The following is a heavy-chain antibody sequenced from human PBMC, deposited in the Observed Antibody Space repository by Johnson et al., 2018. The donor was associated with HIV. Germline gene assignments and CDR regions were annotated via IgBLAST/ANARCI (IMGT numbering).Heavy chain of an antibody. V-gene: IGHV3-13*01. CDR1: GFTFSSYD. Sequence: VQLVESGGGLVQPGGSLRLSCAASGFTFSSYDMHWVRQATGKGLEWVSAICTAGDTYYPGSVKGRFTISRENAKNSLYLQMNSLRAEDTAVYYCAREHPITMIVVASKGDAFDIWGQGTMVTVSS. J-gene: IGHJ3*02. CDR3: AREHPITMIVVASKGDAFDI. CDR2: ICTAGDT. D-gene: IGHD3-22*01.